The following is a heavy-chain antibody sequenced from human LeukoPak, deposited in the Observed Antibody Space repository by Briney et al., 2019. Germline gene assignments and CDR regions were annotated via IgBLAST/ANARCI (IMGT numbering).Heavy chain of an antibody. V-gene: IGHV3-64*01. D-gene: IGHD3-10*01. J-gene: IGHJ4*02. Sequence: GGSLRLSCAASGFTFSSYAMHWVRQAPGKGLEYVSAISSNGGSTYYANSVKGRFTISRDNSKNTLYLQMGSLRAEDMAVYYCARVNGSGSYDYWGQGTLVTVSS. CDR3: ARVNGSGSYDY. CDR2: ISSNGGST. CDR1: GFTFSSYA.